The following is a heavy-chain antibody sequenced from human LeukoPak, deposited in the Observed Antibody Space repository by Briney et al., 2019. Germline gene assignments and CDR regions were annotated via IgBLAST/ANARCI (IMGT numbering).Heavy chain of an antibody. D-gene: IGHD2-2*01. CDR1: GNYW. J-gene: IGHJ5*02. CDR3: VSFYETS. CDR2: INSDGSWT. V-gene: IGHV3-74*01. Sequence: GGSLRLSCAASGNYWMHWVRQAPGKGLVWVSHINSDGSWTSYADSVKGRFTISKDNAKNTVYLQMNNLRAEDTAVYYCVSFYETSWGRGTLATVSS.